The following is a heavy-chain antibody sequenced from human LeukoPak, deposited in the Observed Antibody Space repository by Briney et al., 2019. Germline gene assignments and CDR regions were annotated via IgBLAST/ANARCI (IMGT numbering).Heavy chain of an antibody. D-gene: IGHD6-19*01. V-gene: IGHV3-15*01. J-gene: IGHJ4*02. Sequence: GGSLRLSCAASGITFRDAWMSWVRQAPGKGLEWVGLIKSKTDGGTTDYAAPVKGRFTISRDDSKNTLYLQMNSLKTEDTAVYYCTTEVSGWYHYWGQGTLVTVSS. CDR2: IKSKTDGGTT. CDR1: GITFRDAW. CDR3: TTEVSGWYHY.